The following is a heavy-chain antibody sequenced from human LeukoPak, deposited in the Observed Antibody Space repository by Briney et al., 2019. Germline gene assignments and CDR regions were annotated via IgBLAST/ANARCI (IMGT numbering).Heavy chain of an antibody. CDR3: ARDGTLTAGPFDP. Sequence: GGSLRLSCAAPGITFSSFGMYWLRQAPGKGLEWVAFIWYDGSNKYYADSVKGRFTISRDNSKNTLYLQMNSLRAEDTAVYYCARDGTLTAGPFDPWGRGTLVTVSS. CDR2: IWYDGSNK. V-gene: IGHV3-33*01. D-gene: IGHD1-1*01. CDR1: GITFSSFG. J-gene: IGHJ5*02.